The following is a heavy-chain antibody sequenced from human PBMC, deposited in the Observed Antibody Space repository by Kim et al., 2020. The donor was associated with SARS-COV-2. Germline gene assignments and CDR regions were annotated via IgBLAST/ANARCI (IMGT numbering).Heavy chain of an antibody. Sequence: SETLSLTCTVSGGSISSGSYYWSWIRQPAGKGLEWIGRIYTSGSTNYNPSLKSRVTISVDTSKNQFSLKLSSVTAADTAVYYCARETRYCSGGSCYPGGFDPWGQGTLVTVSS. CDR3: ARETRYCSGGSCYPGGFDP. CDR1: GGSISSGSYY. V-gene: IGHV4-61*02. D-gene: IGHD2-15*01. J-gene: IGHJ5*02. CDR2: IYTSGST.